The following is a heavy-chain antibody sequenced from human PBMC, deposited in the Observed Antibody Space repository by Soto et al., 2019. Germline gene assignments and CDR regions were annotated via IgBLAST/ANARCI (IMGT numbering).Heavy chain of an antibody. D-gene: IGHD1-26*01. CDR1: GGTFSSYA. V-gene: IGHV1-69*13. CDR2: IIPIFGTA. J-gene: IGHJ4*02. Sequence: ASVKVSCKASGGTFSSYAISWVRQAPGQGLEWMGGIIPIFGTANYAQKFQGRVTITADESTSIAYMELSSLRSEDTAVYYCARVGAGYGPYYFDYWGQGTLVTVSS. CDR3: ARVGAGYGPYYFDY.